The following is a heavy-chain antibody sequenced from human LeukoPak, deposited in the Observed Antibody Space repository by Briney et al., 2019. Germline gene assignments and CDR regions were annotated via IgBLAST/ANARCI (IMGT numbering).Heavy chain of an antibody. D-gene: IGHD6-13*01. J-gene: IGHJ4*02. Sequence: QTGGSLRLSCAASGFSFSNYWMNWVRQAPGKGREWVANIKQDGSEKYYVDSVKGRFIISRDNAKNSLYLQMNSLRAEDTTVYYCARAGSSWYFDYWGQGTLVTVSS. CDR1: GFSFSNYW. CDR2: IKQDGSEK. V-gene: IGHV3-7*01. CDR3: ARAGSSWYFDY.